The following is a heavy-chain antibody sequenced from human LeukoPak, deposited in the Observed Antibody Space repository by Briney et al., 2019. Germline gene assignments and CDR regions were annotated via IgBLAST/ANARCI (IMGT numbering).Heavy chain of an antibody. D-gene: IGHD3-22*01. Sequence: ASVKVSCKASGYTFTSYDINWVRQANGQELEWMGWMNPNSGNTGYAQKFQGRVTITRNTYISTAYMELSSLRSEDTAVYYCATQGGYYDSSGYYYYMDVWGKGTTVTVSS. CDR1: GYTFTSYD. J-gene: IGHJ6*03. CDR2: MNPNSGNT. V-gene: IGHV1-8*03. CDR3: ATQGGYYDSSGYYYYMDV.